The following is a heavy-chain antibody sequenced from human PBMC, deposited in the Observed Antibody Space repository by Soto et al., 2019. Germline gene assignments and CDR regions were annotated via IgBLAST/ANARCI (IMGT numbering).Heavy chain of an antibody. Sequence: QVQLVQSGAEVKKPGSSVKVSCKASGGTFSSYTISWVRQAPGQGLEWMGRIIPILGIANYAQKFQGRVTITADKSTSTASMELSSLRSEDTAVYYCARDLVKKYGDPPYFDYWGQGTLVTVSS. CDR3: ARDLVKKYGDPPYFDY. CDR2: IIPILGIA. V-gene: IGHV1-69*08. J-gene: IGHJ4*02. D-gene: IGHD4-17*01. CDR1: GGTFSSYT.